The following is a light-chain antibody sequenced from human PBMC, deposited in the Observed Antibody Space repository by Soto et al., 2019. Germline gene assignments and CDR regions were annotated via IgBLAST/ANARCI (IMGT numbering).Light chain of an antibody. Sequence: VLTQSPATLSLSPGERAILSCRASQSISSPLAWYQHKPGQAPRLLLHDASNRATGIPTRFSGSGSGTEFTLTISSLEPEDFAVYYCQQRRNWPGTFGQGTKVEIK. CDR3: QQRRNWPGT. CDR2: DAS. V-gene: IGKV3-11*01. CDR1: QSISSP. J-gene: IGKJ1*01.